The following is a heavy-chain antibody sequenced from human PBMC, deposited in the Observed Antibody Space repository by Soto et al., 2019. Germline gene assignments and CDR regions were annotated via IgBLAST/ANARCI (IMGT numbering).Heavy chain of an antibody. CDR1: GGSISSASYY. J-gene: IGHJ5*02. D-gene: IGHD4-17*01. CDR2: IYYSGNT. Sequence: SETLSLTCTVSGGSISSASYYWSWIRQRPGEGLEYIGYIYYSGNTYYNPSLKSRLNISLDTSKNQFSLNLNSVTAADTAVYYCARTDGDYGNIWFDPWGQGXLVTVYS. CDR3: ARTDGDYGNIWFDP. V-gene: IGHV4-31*03.